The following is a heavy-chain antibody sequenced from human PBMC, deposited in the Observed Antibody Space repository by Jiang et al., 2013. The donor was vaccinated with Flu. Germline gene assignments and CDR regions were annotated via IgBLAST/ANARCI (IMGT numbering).Heavy chain of an antibody. CDR2: ISSSSSYI. CDR1: GFTFSSYS. Sequence: PGGSLRLSCAASGFTFSSYSMNWVRQAPGKGLEWVSSISSSSSYIYYADPVKGRFTISRDNAKNSLYLQMNSLRAEDTAVYYCAIISGYSTRPDAFDIWGQGTMVTVSS. D-gene: IGHD6-13*01. J-gene: IGHJ3*02. CDR3: AIISGYSTRPDAFDI. V-gene: IGHV3-21*01.